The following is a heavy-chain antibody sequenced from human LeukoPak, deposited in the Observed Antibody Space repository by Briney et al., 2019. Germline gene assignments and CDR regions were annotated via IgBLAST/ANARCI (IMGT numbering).Heavy chain of an antibody. CDR2: ISSSSRDI. V-gene: IGHV3-21*04. D-gene: IGHD3-10*01. CDR3: AKQVLLWFGETDY. CDR1: GFPFNKYS. J-gene: IGHJ4*02. Sequence: PGGSLRLSCAASGFPFNKYSMTWVRQAPGKGLEWVSSISSSSRDIFYAESLKGRFTISRDNAKNSLYLQMNSLRAEDTAVYYCAKQVLLWFGETDYWGQGTLVTVSS.